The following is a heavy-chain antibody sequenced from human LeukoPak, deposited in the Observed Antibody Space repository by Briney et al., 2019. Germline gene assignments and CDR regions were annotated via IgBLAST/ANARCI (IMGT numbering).Heavy chain of an antibody. J-gene: IGHJ4*02. CDR2: IYTSGST. V-gene: IGHV4-61*02. CDR3: ASSTLYGDPLGY. Sequence: SETLSLTCTVSGGSISSGSYYWSWISQPAGKGLEWIGRIYTSGSTNSNPSLKSRVTISVDTSKIQFSLQLSSVTAADKAVYYCASSTLYGDPLGYWGQGTLVTVSS. D-gene: IGHD4-17*01. CDR1: GGSISSGSYY.